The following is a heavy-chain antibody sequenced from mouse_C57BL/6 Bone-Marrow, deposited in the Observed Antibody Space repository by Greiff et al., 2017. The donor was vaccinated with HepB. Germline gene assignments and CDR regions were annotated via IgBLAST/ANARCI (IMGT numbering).Heavy chain of an antibody. CDR3: ARREGWLLEDY. V-gene: IGHV1-55*01. D-gene: IGHD2-3*01. J-gene: IGHJ4*01. CDR1: GYTFTSYW. CDR2: IYPGSGST. Sequence: QVQLQQSGAELVKPGASVKMSCKASGYTFTSYWITWVKQRPGQGLEWIGDIYPGSGSTNYNEKFKSKATLTVDTSSSTAYMQLSSLTSEDSAVYYCARREGWLLEDYWGQGTSVTVSS.